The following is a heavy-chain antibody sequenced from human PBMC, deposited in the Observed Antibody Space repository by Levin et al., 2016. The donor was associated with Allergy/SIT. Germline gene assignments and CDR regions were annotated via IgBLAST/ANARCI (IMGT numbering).Heavy chain of an antibody. V-gene: IGHV3-7*03. Sequence: GESLKISCAASGFTFSSYWMSWVRQAPGKGLEWVANIKQDGSEKYYVDSVKGRFTISRDNAKNSLYLQMNSLRAEDTAVYYCARDQDHIRWYSSSWYYFDYWGQGTLVTVSS. CDR3: ARDQDHIRWYSSSWYYFDY. CDR2: IKQDGSEK. CDR1: GFTFSSYW. D-gene: IGHD6-13*01. J-gene: IGHJ4*02.